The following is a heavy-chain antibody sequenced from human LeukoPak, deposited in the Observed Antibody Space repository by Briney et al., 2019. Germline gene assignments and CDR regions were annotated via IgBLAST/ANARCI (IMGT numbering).Heavy chain of an antibody. CDR3: ARHRAYSSSSPFDY. D-gene: IGHD6-6*01. V-gene: IGHV4-59*08. J-gene: IGHJ4*02. CDR1: GGSISSLY. Sequence: SETLSLTCSVSGGSISSLYWSWIRQPPGQGREWIGYIYYTGSTDYNPTLKSRVTMFVDMSKNQFSLRLSSVTAADTAVYYCARHRAYSSSSPFDYWGQGTLVTVSS. CDR2: IYYTGST.